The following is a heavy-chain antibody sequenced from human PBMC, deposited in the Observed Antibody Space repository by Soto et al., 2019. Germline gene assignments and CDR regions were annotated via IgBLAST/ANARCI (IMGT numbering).Heavy chain of an antibody. CDR1: GGSISSYY. D-gene: IGHD4-17*01. CDR2: IYYSGST. CDR3: ARIGGLGDYDWFDP. J-gene: IGHJ5*02. V-gene: IGHV4-59*01. Sequence: SETLSLTCTVSGGSISSYYWSWIRQPPGKGLEWIGYIYYSGSTNYNPSLKSRVTISVDTSKNQFSLKLSSVTAADTAVYYCARIGGLGDYDWFDPWGQGTLVTVPQ.